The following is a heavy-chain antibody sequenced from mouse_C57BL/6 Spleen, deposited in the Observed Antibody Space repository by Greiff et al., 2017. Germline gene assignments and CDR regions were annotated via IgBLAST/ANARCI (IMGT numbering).Heavy chain of an antibody. CDR3: ARYIYYDYRYYAMDY. CDR2: LYPGDGAT. CDR1: GYAFSSYW. Sequence: VQLQQSGAELVKPGASVTISCKASGYAFSSYWMNWVQQRPGKGLEWIGQLYPGDGATNYNGKFKGKATLTADRSSSTAYMQLSRLTSEDSAVYFCARYIYYDYRYYAMDYWGQGTSVTVSS. D-gene: IGHD2-4*01. J-gene: IGHJ4*01. V-gene: IGHV1-80*01.